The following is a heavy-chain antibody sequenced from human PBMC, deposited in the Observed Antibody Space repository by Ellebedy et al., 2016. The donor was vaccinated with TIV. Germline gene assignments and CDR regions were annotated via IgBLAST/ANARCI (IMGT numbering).Heavy chain of an antibody. CDR2: INAGNGNT. CDR3: ARDERRVRGVISYYGMDV. CDR1: GYTFTSYA. D-gene: IGHD3-10*01. J-gene: IGHJ6*02. V-gene: IGHV1-3*01. Sequence: ASVKVSXKASGYTFTSYAMHWVRQAPGQRLEWMGWINAGNGNTKYSQKFQGRVTITRDTSASTAYMELSSLRSEDTAVYYCARDERRVRGVISYYGMDVWGQGTTVTVSS.